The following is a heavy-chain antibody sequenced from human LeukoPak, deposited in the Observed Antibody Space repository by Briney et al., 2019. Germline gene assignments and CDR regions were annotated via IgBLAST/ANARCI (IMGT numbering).Heavy chain of an antibody. V-gene: IGHV3-49*04. CDR2: IKNKVYGETT. D-gene: IGHD2-15*01. CDR3: TRTHCSADTCYQIFLV. CDR1: GVSFGDSG. Sequence: PGGSLRLSCATSGVSFGDSGMSWVRQAPGKGLEWISFIKNKVYGETTEYAASVTGRFTISRDDSKSIAYLQMDSLKTEDTAVYYCTRTHCSADTCYQIFLVWGQGTLVTVSS. J-gene: IGHJ4*02.